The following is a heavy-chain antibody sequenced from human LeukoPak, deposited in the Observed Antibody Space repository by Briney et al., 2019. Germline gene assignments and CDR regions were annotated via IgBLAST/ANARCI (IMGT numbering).Heavy chain of an antibody. CDR1: GGSFSGYY. CDR3: AREHTDGAYFDY. J-gene: IGHJ4*02. V-gene: IGHV4-34*01. Sequence: PSETLSLTCAVYGGSFSGYYWSWIRQPPGKGLEWIGEINHGGSTKYEESLKSRVTISLDTPKYKFSLKLSSVTAADTAVYYCAREHTDGAYFDYWGQGTLVTV. CDR2: INHGGST. D-gene: IGHD1/OR15-1a*01.